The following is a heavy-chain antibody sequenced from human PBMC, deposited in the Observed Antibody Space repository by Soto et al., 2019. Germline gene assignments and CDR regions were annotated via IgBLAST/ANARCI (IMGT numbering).Heavy chain of an antibody. V-gene: IGHV3-23*01. Sequence: GGSLRLSCAASGLTFSTYAMNWVRQAPGKGLEWVSMISGSAGSTNYADSVKGRFTISRDNSKNTLYLQMNSLRAEDTAVYYCAKDHSEICGSTYGYGSYYYYCGMDVWGQGTTVTVSS. CDR3: AKDHSEICGSTYGYGSYYYYCGMDV. CDR1: GLTFSTYA. CDR2: ISGSAGST. D-gene: IGHD5-18*01. J-gene: IGHJ6*02.